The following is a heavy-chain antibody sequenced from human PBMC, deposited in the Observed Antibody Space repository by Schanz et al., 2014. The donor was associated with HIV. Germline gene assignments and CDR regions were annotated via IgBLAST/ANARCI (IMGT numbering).Heavy chain of an antibody. Sequence: QVQVVESGGGVVQPGRSLRLSCAGSGFSFDTFGIHWVRQAPGKGLEWLAVISHDGTNKFYAGSVKDRFTISRDNAKNTLYVQIRSLRNEDTAVYYCVKGERIGYRIEVTGPTFDYWGQGTLVTVSS. CDR2: ISHDGTNK. V-gene: IGHV3-30*18. CDR3: VKGERIGYRIEVTGPTFDY. CDR1: GFSFDTFG. D-gene: IGHD3-22*01. J-gene: IGHJ4*02.